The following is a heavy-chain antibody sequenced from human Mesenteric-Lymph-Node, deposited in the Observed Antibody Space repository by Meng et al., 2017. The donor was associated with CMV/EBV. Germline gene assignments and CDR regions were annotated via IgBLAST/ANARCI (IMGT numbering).Heavy chain of an antibody. D-gene: IGHD1-7*01. CDR3: ARDGSNWNYAPYYYYGMDV. J-gene: IGHJ6*02. V-gene: IGHV1-46*01. Sequence: ASVKVSCKASGYTFTSYYMHWVRQAPGQGLEWMGIINPSGGSTSYAQKFQGRVTMTRDTSTSTVYMELSSLRAEDTAVYYCARDGSNWNYAPYYYYGMDVWGQGTTVTVSS. CDR1: GYTFTSYY. CDR2: INPSGGST.